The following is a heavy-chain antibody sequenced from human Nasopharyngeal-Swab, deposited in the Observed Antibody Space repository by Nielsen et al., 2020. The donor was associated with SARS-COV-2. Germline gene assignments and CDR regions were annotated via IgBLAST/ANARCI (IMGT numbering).Heavy chain of an antibody. D-gene: IGHD2-21*01. CDR3: ARDVAGADSA. CDR1: GFTFSRYW. CDR2: IDTDGSTT. Sequence: GESLKISYAASGFTFSRYWMHWVRQVPGKGLVWVSRIDTDGSTTDHAESVKGRFTISRDNAKKTLYLQMNNLRAEDTALYYCARDVAGADSAWGQGTLVTVSS. V-gene: IGHV3-74*01. J-gene: IGHJ5*02.